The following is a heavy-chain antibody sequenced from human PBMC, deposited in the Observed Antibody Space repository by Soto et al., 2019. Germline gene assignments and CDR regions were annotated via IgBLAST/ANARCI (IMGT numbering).Heavy chain of an antibody. D-gene: IGHD3-22*01. CDR2: IYYSGST. Sequence: QLQLQESGPGLVKPSETLSLTCTVSDDSISSRNYYWGWMRQPPGKGLEWIGTIYYSGSTYYNPSLKSRVTISVDTSKNQFSLKLSSVTAADTAVYYCAGLVIPRYYFDYWGQGTLVTVSS. CDR3: AGLVIPRYYFDY. J-gene: IGHJ4*02. V-gene: IGHV4-39*01. CDR1: DDSISSRNYY.